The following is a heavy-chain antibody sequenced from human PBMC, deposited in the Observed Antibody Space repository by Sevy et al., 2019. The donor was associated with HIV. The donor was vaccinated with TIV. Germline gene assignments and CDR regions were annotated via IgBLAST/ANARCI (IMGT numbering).Heavy chain of an antibody. V-gene: IGHV3-11*06. CDR3: AIRSYYDFWSGYYDY. CDR1: GFTFSDYY. D-gene: IGHD3-3*01. J-gene: IGHJ4*02. Sequence: GGSLRLSCAASGFTFSDYYMSWIRQAPGKGLEWVSYISSSSSYTNYADSVKGRFTISRDNAKNSLYLQMNSLRAEDTAVYYCAIRSYYDFWSGYYDYWGQGTLVTVSS. CDR2: ISSSSSYT.